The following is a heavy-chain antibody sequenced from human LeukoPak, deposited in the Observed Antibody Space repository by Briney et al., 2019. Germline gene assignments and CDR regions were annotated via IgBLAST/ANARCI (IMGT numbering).Heavy chain of an antibody. J-gene: IGHJ6*02. CDR1: GFTFSSYG. CDR2: IRSKANSYAT. V-gene: IGHV3-73*01. Sequence: PGGSLRLSCAASGFTFSSYGMHWVRQASGKGLEWVGRIRSKANSYATAYAASVKGRFTISRDDSKNTAYLQMNSLKTEDTAVYYCTRLYGDYPHYYYYYGMDVWGQGTTVTVSS. D-gene: IGHD4-17*01. CDR3: TRLYGDYPHYYYYYGMDV.